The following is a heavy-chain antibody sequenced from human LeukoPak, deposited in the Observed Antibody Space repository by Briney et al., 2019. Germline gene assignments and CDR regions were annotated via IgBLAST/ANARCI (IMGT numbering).Heavy chain of an antibody. CDR3: AREAMPKAY. Sequence: GGSLRLSCAASGFTFSSYAMHWVRQAPGKGLEWVAVISYDGSNKYYADSVKGRFTISRDNAKNSLYLQMNSLRAEDTAVYYCAREAMPKAYWDQGTLVTVSS. D-gene: IGHD2-2*01. J-gene: IGHJ4*02. CDR1: GFTFSSYA. CDR2: ISYDGSNK. V-gene: IGHV3-30-3*01.